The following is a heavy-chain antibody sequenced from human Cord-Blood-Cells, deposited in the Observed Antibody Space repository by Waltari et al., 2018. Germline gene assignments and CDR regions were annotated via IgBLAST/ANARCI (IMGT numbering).Heavy chain of an antibody. J-gene: IGHJ5*02. D-gene: IGHD3-3*01. CDR1: GGSISSSSYY. Sequence: QLQLQESGPGLVKPSETLSLTCTVSGGSISSSSYYWGWIRQPPGKGLEWIGSIYYSGSTYYNPALNGRVTISVDTSKNQFSLKLSSVTAADTAVYYCASSPRYYDFWSGYYNWFDPWGQGTLVTVSS. CDR2: IYYSGST. CDR3: ASSPRYYDFWSGYYNWFDP. V-gene: IGHV4-39*01.